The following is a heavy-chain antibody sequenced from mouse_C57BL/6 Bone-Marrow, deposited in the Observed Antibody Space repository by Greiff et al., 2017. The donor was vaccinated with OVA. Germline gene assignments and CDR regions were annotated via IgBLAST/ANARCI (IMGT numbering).Heavy chain of an antibody. V-gene: IGHV1-55*01. CDR1: GYTFTSYW. J-gene: IGHJ4*01. CDR3: AFITTVVGYYAMDY. D-gene: IGHD1-1*01. Sequence: QVQLQQSRAELVKPGASVKMSCKASGYTFTSYWITWVKQRPGQGLEWIGDIYPGSGSTNYNEKFKSKATLTVDTSSSTAYMQLSSLTSEDSAVYYCAFITTVVGYYAMDYWGQGTSVTVSS. CDR2: IYPGSGST.